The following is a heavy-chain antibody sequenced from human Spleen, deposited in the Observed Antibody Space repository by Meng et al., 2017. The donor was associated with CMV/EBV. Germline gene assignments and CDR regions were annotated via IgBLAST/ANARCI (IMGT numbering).Heavy chain of an antibody. Sequence: ASVKVSCKASGYTFTSYDINWVRQANGQGLEWMGWMNPNSGNTGYAQKFQGRVTITRNTSISTAYMELSSLRSDDTAVYYCARENWGNCSSTSCYLDYWGQGTLVTVSS. D-gene: IGHD2-2*01. V-gene: IGHV1-8*03. J-gene: IGHJ4*02. CDR1: GYTFTSYD. CDR3: ARENWGNCSSTSCYLDY. CDR2: MNPNSGNT.